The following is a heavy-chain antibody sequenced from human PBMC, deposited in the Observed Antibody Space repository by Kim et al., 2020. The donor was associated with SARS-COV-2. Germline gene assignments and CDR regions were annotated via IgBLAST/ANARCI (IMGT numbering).Heavy chain of an antibody. V-gene: IGHV4-4*07. J-gene: IGHJ6*02. Sequence: YNPSCKSRGTMSVDTSKHQFSRKLGSVTAADTAVYYCARERRYYYYGMDVWGQGTTVTVSS. CDR3: ARERRYYYYGMDV.